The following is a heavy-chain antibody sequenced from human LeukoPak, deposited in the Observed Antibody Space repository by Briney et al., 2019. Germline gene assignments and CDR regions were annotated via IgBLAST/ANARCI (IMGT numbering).Heavy chain of an antibody. CDR1: GYSFTSYW. V-gene: IGHV5-51*01. Sequence: GESLKISCKGSGYSFTSYWIGWVRQMPGKGLEWMGIIYPGDSDTRYSPSFQGQVTISADKSISTAYLQWSSLKASDTAMYYCARRYSSSWSASVEGFDPWGQGTLVTVSS. J-gene: IGHJ5*02. D-gene: IGHD6-13*01. CDR3: ARRYSSSWSASVEGFDP. CDR2: IYPGDSDT.